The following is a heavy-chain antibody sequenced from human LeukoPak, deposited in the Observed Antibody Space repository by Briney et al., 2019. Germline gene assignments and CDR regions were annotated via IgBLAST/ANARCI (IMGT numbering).Heavy chain of an antibody. D-gene: IGHD3-10*01. CDR3: ARTRYGSGSYYPFDY. J-gene: IGHJ4*02. V-gene: IGHV3-7*01. Sequence: AGGSLRLSCAASGFTFSSYWMSWVRQAPGKGLERVANIKQDGSEKYYVDSVKGRFTISRDNAKNSLYLQMNSLRAEDTAVYYCARTRYGSGSYYPFDYWGQGTLVTVSS. CDR2: IKQDGSEK. CDR1: GFTFSSYW.